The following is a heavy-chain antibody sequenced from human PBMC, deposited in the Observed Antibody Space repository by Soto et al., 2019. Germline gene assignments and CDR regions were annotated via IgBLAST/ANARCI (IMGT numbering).Heavy chain of an antibody. CDR1: GFTFSSYA. CDR3: ARSQRLAAAGDY. J-gene: IGHJ4*02. Sequence: GGSLRLSCAASGFTFSSYAMHWVRQAPGKGLEWVAVISYDGSNKYYADSVKGRFTISRDNSKNTLYLQMNSLRAEDTAVYYCARSQRLAAAGDYWGQGTLVTVSS. V-gene: IGHV3-30-3*01. CDR2: ISYDGSNK. D-gene: IGHD6-13*01.